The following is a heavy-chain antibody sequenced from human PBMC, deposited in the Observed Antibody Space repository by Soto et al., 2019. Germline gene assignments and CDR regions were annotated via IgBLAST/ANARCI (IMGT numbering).Heavy chain of an antibody. CDR2: ISSSSSYI. J-gene: IGHJ4*02. D-gene: IGHD6-13*01. Sequence: PGGSLRLACASSGFTFISYSMEWVRQAPGKGLEWVSSISSSSSYIYYADSVKGRFTISRDNAKNSLYLQMNSLRAEDTAVYYCARKLAAAGTPLDYWGQGTLVTVSS. V-gene: IGHV3-21*01. CDR3: ARKLAAAGTPLDY. CDR1: GFTFISYS.